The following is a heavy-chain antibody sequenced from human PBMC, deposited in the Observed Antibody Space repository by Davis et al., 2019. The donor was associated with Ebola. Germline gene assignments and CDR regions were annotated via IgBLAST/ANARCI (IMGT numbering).Heavy chain of an antibody. CDR3: ARGGGITMIVD. CDR2: IGTAGDT. CDR1: GFTFSSYD. D-gene: IGHD3-22*01. Sequence: GSLRLSCAVSGFTFSSYDMHWVRQPTGKGLEWVSTIGTAGDTYYPGSVKGRFTISRENAKNSLHLQMNSLRDEDTAVYYCARGGGITMIVDWGQGTLVTVSS. J-gene: IGHJ4*02. V-gene: IGHV3-13*01.